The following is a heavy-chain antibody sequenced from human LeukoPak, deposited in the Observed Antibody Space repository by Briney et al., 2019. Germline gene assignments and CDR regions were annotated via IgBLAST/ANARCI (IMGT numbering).Heavy chain of an antibody. D-gene: IGHD3-9*01. Sequence: PSETLSLTCTVSGGSISSGSYYWNWIRQPAGKGLEWIGRIYTSGSTNYNPSLKSRVTISVDTSKNQFSLKLSSVTAADTAVYYCARDRALLRYFDWLYAFDIWGQGTMVTVSS. CDR1: GGSISSGSYY. J-gene: IGHJ3*02. CDR2: IYTSGST. CDR3: ARDRALLRYFDWLYAFDI. V-gene: IGHV4-61*02.